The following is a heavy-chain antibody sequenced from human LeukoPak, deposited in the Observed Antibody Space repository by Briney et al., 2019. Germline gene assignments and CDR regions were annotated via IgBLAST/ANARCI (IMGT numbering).Heavy chain of an antibody. CDR1: GGSFSGYY. D-gene: IGHD3-22*01. CDR2: INHSGST. CDR3: ARYYDRWDAFDI. V-gene: IGHV4-34*01. Sequence: SETLSLTCAVYGGSFSGYYWSWIRQPPGKGLEWIGEINHSGSTNYNPSLKSRVTISVDTSKNQFSLKLSSVTAADTAVYYCARYYDRWDAFDIWGQGTMVTVSS. J-gene: IGHJ3*02.